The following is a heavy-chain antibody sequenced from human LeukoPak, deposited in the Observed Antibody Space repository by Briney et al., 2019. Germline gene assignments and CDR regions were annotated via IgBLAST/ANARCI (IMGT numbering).Heavy chain of an antibody. D-gene: IGHD6-13*01. CDR1: GGSFSGYY. CDR2: INHSGST. J-gene: IGHJ6*03. Sequence: SETLSLTCAVYGGSFSGYYWSWIRQPPGKGLEWIGEINHSGSTNYNPSLKSRVTISVDTSKKQFSLKLSSVTAADTAVYYCARGQQLVQRYYYYYMDVWGKGTTVTVSS. V-gene: IGHV4-34*01. CDR3: ARGQQLVQRYYYYYMDV.